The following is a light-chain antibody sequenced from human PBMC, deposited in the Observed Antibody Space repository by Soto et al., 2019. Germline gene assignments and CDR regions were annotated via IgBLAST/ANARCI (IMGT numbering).Light chain of an antibody. Sequence: ELVLTQSPGTLSLSPGDSATLSCWASQSVRRDYLAWYQQKPGQAPRLLIYGAYTRATGIPDRFSGGGSGTDFTLTISRLEAEDFAVYYCQQYGSTPPVTCGGGTKVDIK. CDR2: GAY. CDR3: QQYGSTPPVT. V-gene: IGKV3-20*01. CDR1: QSVRRDY. J-gene: IGKJ4*01.